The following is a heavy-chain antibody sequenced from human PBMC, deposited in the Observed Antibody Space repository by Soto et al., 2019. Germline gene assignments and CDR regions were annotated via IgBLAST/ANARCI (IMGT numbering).Heavy chain of an antibody. CDR2: IDAGNGNT. CDR1: GYTFTSDT. J-gene: IGHJ4*02. V-gene: IGHV1-3*01. D-gene: IGHD6-19*01. CDR3: ARVPWLGKSYDQ. Sequence: ASVKVSCKASGYTFTSDTMHWVRQAPGQRLEWMGWIDAGNGNTKFSQKFQGRVTITRDTSASTAYMELSSLRSEDTAVYYCARVPWLGKSYDQWGQGTLVTV.